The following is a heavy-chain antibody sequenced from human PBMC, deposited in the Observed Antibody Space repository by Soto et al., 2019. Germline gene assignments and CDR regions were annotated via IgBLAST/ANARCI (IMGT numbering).Heavy chain of an antibody. CDR2: INGDGSST. CDR3: ARGGYSSGWYPLEF. V-gene: IGHV3-74*01. Sequence: EVQLVESGGGLVQPGGSLRLSCAASGFTFSVYWMHWVRQAPGKGLVWLSRINGDGSSTNYADSVKDRFTISRDNAKNTLYLQVSSLRGEDTAVYYCARGGYSSGWYPLEFWGQGALVTVSS. CDR1: GFTFSVYW. J-gene: IGHJ4*02. D-gene: IGHD6-19*01.